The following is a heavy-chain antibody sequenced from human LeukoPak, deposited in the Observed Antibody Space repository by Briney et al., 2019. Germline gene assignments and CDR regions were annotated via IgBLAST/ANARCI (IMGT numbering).Heavy chain of an antibody. CDR3: ARSVSISPMFDY. CDR1: GYIFTSYY. J-gene: IGHJ4*02. V-gene: IGHV1-2*02. Sequence: ASVKVSCKASGYIFTSYYMHWVRQAPGQGLEWMGWINPNTGSTNFAQKLQGRIAMMRATSITTFYMELNSLRSDDTAVYYCARSVSISPMFDYWGQGTLIPVSS. D-gene: IGHD2-21*01. CDR2: INPNTGST.